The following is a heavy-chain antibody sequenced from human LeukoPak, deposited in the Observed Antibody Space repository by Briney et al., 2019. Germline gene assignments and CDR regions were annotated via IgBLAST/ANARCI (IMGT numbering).Heavy chain of an antibody. CDR3: VHTLTVHKGYYYSYYMDV. V-gene: IGHV2-5*01. J-gene: IGHJ6*03. Sequence: SGPTLVNPTQTLTLTCTFSGFSLSTSGVGVGWIRQPPGKALEWLALIYWNDDKRYSPSLKSRLTITKDTSKNQVVLTMTNMDLVDTATYYCVHTLTVHKGYYYSYYMDVWGKGTTVTVSS. CDR2: IYWNDDK. CDR1: GFSLSTSGVG. D-gene: IGHD4-11*01.